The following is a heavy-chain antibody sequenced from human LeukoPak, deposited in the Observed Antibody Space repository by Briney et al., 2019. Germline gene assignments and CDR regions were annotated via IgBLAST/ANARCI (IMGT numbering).Heavy chain of an antibody. CDR1: GFTFSSYG. V-gene: IGHV3-30*02. J-gene: IGHJ5*02. Sequence: QPGGSLRLSCAASGFTFSSYGMHWVRRAPGKGLEWVAFIQNDGNDKYYADSVKGRFTISKDSSKNTVDLQMNGLRTEDTAVYYCARAVTWIDPWGQGTLVTVSS. CDR2: IQNDGNDK. CDR3: ARAVTWIDP.